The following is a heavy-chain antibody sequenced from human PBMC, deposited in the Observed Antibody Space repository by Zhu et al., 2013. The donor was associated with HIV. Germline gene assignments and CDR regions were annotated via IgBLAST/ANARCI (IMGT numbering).Heavy chain of an antibody. D-gene: IGHD3-22*01. CDR1: GFTFTSSA. Sequence: QMQLVQSGPEVKKPGTSVKVSCKASGFTFTSSAVQWVRQARGQRLEWIGWIVVGSGNTNYAQKFQERVTITRDMSTSTAYMELSSLRSEDTAVYYCAADLPSYYDSSGNPRQVDYWGRGNPGHRLL. J-gene: IGHJ4*02. CDR2: IVVGSGNT. CDR3: AADLPSYYDSSGNPRQVDY. V-gene: IGHV1-58*01.